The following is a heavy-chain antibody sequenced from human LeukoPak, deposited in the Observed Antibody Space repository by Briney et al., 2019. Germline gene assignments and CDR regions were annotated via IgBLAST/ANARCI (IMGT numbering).Heavy chain of an antibody. Sequence: GGSLRLSCAASGFTFSNYAIHWVRQAPGKGLEWVAVVSYDGGNEYYADSVKGRFTISGDNSKNTLYLQMNCLRAEDTAVYYCARDRERYYYFGMDVWGKGTTVTVSS. J-gene: IGHJ6*04. CDR1: GFTFSNYA. V-gene: IGHV3-30*04. CDR3: ARDRERYYYFGMDV. CDR2: VSYDGGNE.